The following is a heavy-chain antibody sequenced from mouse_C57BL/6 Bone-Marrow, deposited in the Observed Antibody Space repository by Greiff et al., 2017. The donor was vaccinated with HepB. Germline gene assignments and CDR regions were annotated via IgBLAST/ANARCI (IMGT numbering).Heavy chain of an antibody. Sequence: VQLQQSGPELVKPGASVKISCKASGYTFTDYYMNWVKQSHGKSLEWIGDINPNNGGTSYNQKFKGKATLTVDKSSSTAYMELRSLTSEDSAVYYCARRPTVVATREAMDYWGQGTSVTVSS. J-gene: IGHJ4*01. CDR1: GYTFTDYY. V-gene: IGHV1-26*01. CDR3: ARRPTVVATREAMDY. D-gene: IGHD1-1*01. CDR2: INPNNGGT.